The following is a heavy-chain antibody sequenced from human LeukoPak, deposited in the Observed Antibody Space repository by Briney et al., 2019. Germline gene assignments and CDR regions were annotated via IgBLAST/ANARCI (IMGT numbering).Heavy chain of an antibody. CDR3: ARGRARDGSYPWLDS. D-gene: IGHD3-16*02. Sequence: PSETLSLTCSVSGVSIGSYYWTWIRQSPGKGLEWIGYIYYSGSTNYSPSLKSRVTISVDTSNNQFSLQLRSVTAADTAIYYCARGRARDGSYPWLDSWGQGTLVTVSS. V-gene: IGHV4-59*01. CDR2: IYYSGST. J-gene: IGHJ5*01. CDR1: GVSIGSYY.